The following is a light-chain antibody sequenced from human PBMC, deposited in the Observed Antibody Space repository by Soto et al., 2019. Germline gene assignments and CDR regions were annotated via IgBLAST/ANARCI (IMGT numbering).Light chain of an antibody. CDR2: GAS. CDR1: QSISDT. J-gene: IGKJ1*01. CDR3: QQYGSSPRT. Sequence: EVVLSPARATLSVSPLGRTTLSCRSSQSISDTLAWYQQKPGQAPRLLIYGASRRATGFPARFSGSGSGTDFTLTISRLEPEDFAVYYCQQYGSSPRTFGQGTKVDIK. V-gene: IGKV3-20*01.